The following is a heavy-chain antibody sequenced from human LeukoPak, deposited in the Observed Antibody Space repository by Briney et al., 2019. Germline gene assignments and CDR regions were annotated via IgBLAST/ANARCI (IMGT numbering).Heavy chain of an antibody. J-gene: IGHJ4*02. V-gene: IGHV3-30*04. CDR3: ARDFTPEWFDIH. CDR1: GLAFSSYS. CDR2: ISYDGSDE. Sequence: PGRSLRLSCVASGLAFSSYSMHWVRQAPGKGLEWVGVISYDGSDEYYTDPVKGRFTISRDNSKNTVYLQMNSLRADDTAVYYCARDFTPEWFDIHWGQGTLVTVSS. D-gene: IGHD3-3*01.